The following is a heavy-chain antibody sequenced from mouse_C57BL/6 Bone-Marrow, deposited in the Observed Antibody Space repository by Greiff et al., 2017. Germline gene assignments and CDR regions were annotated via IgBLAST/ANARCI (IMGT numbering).Heavy chain of an antibody. Sequence: VQLQQSGAELVRPGASVKLSCTASGFNIKDDYMHWVKQRPEQGLEWIGWIDPENGDTEYASKFQGKATITADTSSNTAYLQLSRLTSEDTAVYYCTRGYDFYAMDYWGQGTSVTVSS. V-gene: IGHV14-4*01. CDR1: GFNIKDDY. CDR3: TRGYDFYAMDY. CDR2: IDPENGDT. D-gene: IGHD2-2*01. J-gene: IGHJ4*01.